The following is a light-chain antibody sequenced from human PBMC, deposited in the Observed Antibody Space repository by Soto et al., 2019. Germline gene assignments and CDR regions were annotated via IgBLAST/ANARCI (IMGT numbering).Light chain of an antibody. V-gene: IGLV2-14*01. Sequence: QSVLTQPASVSGSPGQSITISCTGTSSDVGGYKYVSWYQQHPGKAPKLMIYEVSNRPSGVSNRFSGSKSGNTASLTISGIQAEEEADYSCSSYTSSSTPYVFGTGTKVTVL. CDR2: EVS. J-gene: IGLJ1*01. CDR3: SSYTSSSTPYV. CDR1: SSDVGGYKY.